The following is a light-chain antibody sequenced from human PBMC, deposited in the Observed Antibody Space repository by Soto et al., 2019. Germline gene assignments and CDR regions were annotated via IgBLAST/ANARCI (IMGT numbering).Light chain of an antibody. J-gene: IGKJ1*01. CDR1: QAINNN. CDR2: GAS. V-gene: IGKV3-15*01. CDR3: QQYNNWPQT. Sequence: VLTQAPDTLSVSPGERATLSCRASQAINNNVAWYQLKDGQVPRLLIYGASTRAADVPARSSGGGSGTEFTLTVSSLQSEDFAEYHCQQYNNWPQTFGQGTKVDIK.